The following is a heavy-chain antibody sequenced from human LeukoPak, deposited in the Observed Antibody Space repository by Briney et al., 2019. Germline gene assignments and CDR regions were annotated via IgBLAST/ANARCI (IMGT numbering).Heavy chain of an antibody. Sequence: ASVKVSCKASGYSFTSYGFSWVRQAPGQGPEWMGRVNAYNVSRNYAQQFQGRVTLTTDTSTSTAYMELRSLRSDDTAVYYCAREVNYWFDPWGQGTLVTVST. D-gene: IGHD3-10*01. CDR1: GYSFTSYG. CDR2: VNAYNVSR. CDR3: AREVNYWFDP. V-gene: IGHV1-18*01. J-gene: IGHJ5*02.